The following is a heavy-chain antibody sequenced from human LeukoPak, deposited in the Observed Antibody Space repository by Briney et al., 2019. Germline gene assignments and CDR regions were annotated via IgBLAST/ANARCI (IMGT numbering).Heavy chain of an antibody. CDR2: ISWNSANI. Sequence: GGSLRLSCAASEFTFSSYWMSWVRQAPGKGLEWVSGISWNSANIGYADSVKGRFTISRDNAKNSLYLQMNSLRAEDTAFYYCTKDKSGIAVAVDYWGQGTLVTVSS. V-gene: IGHV3-9*01. CDR3: TKDKSGIAVAVDY. D-gene: IGHD6-19*01. CDR1: EFTFSSYW. J-gene: IGHJ4*02.